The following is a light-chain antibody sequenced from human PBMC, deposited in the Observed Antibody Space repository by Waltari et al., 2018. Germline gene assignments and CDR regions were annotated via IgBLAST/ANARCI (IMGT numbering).Light chain of an antibody. Sequence: EIVLTQSPGILSLSPGERATLSCRASQSVSSSYLAWYQQKPGQAPRLLIYGASSRAPGITDRFSGSGSVTDFTLTISRLEPEDFAVYYCQQYGSSPTFGQGTRLEIK. CDR3: QQYGSSPT. CDR2: GAS. V-gene: IGKV3-20*01. CDR1: QSVSSSY. J-gene: IGKJ5*01.